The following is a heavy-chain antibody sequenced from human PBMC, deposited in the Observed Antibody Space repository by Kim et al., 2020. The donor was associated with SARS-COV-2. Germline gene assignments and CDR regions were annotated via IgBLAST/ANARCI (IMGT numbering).Heavy chain of an antibody. CDR1: GGSISSSSYY. D-gene: IGHD2-2*01. Sequence: SETLSLTCTVSGGSISSSSYYWGWIRQPPGKGLEWIGSIYYSGSTYYNPSLKSRVTISVDTSKNQFSLKLSSVTAADTAVYYCARLDGCSSTSCSTQDYWGQGTLVTVSS. J-gene: IGHJ4*02. V-gene: IGHV4-39*01. CDR3: ARLDGCSSTSCSTQDY. CDR2: IYYSGST.